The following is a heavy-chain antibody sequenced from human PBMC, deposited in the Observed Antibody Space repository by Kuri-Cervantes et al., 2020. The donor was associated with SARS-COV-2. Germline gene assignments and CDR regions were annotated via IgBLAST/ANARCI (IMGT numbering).Heavy chain of an antibody. CDR1: GFASSNSA. J-gene: IGHJ4*02. V-gene: IGHV3-23*01. CDR2: ISLNGGSQ. Sequence: AGSLRLSCAVSGFASSNSAMSWDRQAPGKGLEWVSSISLNGGSQYYADSVKGRFTISRDNSKNTLYLQMRSLRAEDTAVYSCAKVHSGDNAYFDYWGQGTLVTVSS. CDR3: AKVHSGDNAYFDY. D-gene: IGHD4/OR15-4a*01.